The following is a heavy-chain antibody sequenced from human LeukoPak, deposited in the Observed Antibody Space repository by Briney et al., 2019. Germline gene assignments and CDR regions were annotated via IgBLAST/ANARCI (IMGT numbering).Heavy chain of an antibody. J-gene: IGHJ5*02. Sequence: PSETLSLTCAVSGYPISSSYYWGWIRQPPGKGLEWIGSIYHSGSTYYNPSLKSRVTISVDTSKNQFSLRLSSVTAADTAVYYCARGVAVAANWFDPRGQGTLVTVSS. CDR1: GYPISSSYY. CDR2: IYHSGST. CDR3: ARGVAVAANWFDP. D-gene: IGHD6-19*01. V-gene: IGHV4-38-2*01.